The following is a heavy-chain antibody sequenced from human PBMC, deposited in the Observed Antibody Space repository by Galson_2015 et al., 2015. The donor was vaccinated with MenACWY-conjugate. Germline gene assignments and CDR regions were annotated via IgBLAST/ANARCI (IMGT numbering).Heavy chain of an antibody. J-gene: IGHJ3*02. V-gene: IGHV3-66*02. Sequence: SLRLSCAASGLTVSSNYMSWVRQAPGKGLEWVSIIYSGGSTYYADSVKGRFTISRDTSRNTLYLQMDSLRAEDTAVYYCARTTVTTNTDALDIWGQGTTVTVS. CDR3: ARTTVTTNTDALDI. D-gene: IGHD4-17*01. CDR1: GLTVSSNY. CDR2: IYSGGST.